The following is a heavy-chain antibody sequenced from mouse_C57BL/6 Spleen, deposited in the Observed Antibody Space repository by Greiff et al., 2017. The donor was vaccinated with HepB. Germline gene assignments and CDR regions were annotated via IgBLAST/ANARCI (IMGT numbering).Heavy chain of an antibody. CDR3: LIYYDYDRGFAY. D-gene: IGHD2-4*01. V-gene: IGHV1-19*01. Sequence: EVQLQQSGPVLVKPGASVKMSCKASGYTFTDYYMNWVKQSHGKSLERIGVINPYNGGTSSNQKFNVKATLTVDKSSSTAYMELNSLTSEDSAVYYCLIYYDYDRGFAYWGQRTLVTVSA. CDR2: INPYNGGT. J-gene: IGHJ3*01. CDR1: GYTFTDYY.